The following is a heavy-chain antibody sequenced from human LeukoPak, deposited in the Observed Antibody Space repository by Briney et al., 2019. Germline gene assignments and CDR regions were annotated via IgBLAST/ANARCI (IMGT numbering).Heavy chain of an antibody. CDR2: ITLYNGNT. J-gene: IGHJ4*02. Sequence: ASVKVSRKASGYTFTCCSLHWLQQAPGQGLERMRWITLYNGNTNYAKKFQGRVTITRDMSLRTAYIELSSLRSEDSAVYYWARFPVTYYDFWSGSPGSDYWGQGTLVTVSS. CDR3: ARFPVTYYDFWSGSPGSDY. D-gene: IGHD3-3*01. V-gene: IGHV1-68*01. CDR1: GYTFTCCS.